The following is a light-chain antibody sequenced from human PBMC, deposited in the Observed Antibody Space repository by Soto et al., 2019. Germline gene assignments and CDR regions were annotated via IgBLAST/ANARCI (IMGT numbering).Light chain of an antibody. CDR2: DAS. Sequence: EVVLTQSPATLSLSPGERATLFCRANESVNDYLAWYQQRPGQAPRLLIFDASNRAPGIPARFSASGSRRDFTLTISSLEPEDFAVYYCQQYGSSRLTFGGGTKVEIK. CDR1: ESVNDY. J-gene: IGKJ4*01. V-gene: IGKV3-11*02. CDR3: QQYGSSRLT.